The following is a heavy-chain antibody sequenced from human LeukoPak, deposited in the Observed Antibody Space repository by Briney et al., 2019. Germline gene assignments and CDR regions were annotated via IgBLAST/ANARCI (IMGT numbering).Heavy chain of an antibody. V-gene: IGHV4-59*12. Sequence: SETLSLTCTVSGGSISSYYWSWIRQPPGKGLEWIGYIYYSGSTNYNPSLKSRVTISVDTSKNQFSLKLSSVTAADTAVYYCARGLGSSRDVGTRNSYYFDYWGQGTLVTVSS. CDR2: IYYSGST. CDR3: ARGLGSSRDVGTRNSYYFDY. CDR1: GGSISSYY. D-gene: IGHD1-14*01. J-gene: IGHJ4*02.